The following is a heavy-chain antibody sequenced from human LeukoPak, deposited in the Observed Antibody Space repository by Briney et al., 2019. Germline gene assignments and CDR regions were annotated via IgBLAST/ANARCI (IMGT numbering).Heavy chain of an antibody. Sequence: GGSLRLSCAASGFTFSSYAMSWVRQAPGKGLEWVSAISGGGGSTYYADSVKGRFTISRDNSKNTLYLQMNSLRAEDTAVYYCAKDRVVSSSWYDYWGQGTLVTVSS. CDR2: ISGGGGST. CDR1: GFTFSSYA. V-gene: IGHV3-23*01. J-gene: IGHJ4*02. D-gene: IGHD6-13*01. CDR3: AKDRVVSSSWYDY.